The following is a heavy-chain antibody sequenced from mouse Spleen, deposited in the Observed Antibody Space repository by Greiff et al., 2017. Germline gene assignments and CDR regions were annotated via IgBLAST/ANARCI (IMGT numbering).Heavy chain of an antibody. J-gene: IGHJ2*01. CDR2: INPSSGYT. V-gene: IGHV1-4*01. CDR1: GYTFTSYT. D-gene: IGHD2-10*02. Sequence: VQLQQSGAELARPGASVKMSCKASGYTFTSYTMHWVKQRPGQGLEWIGYINPSSGYTKYNQKFKDKATLTADKSSSTAYMQLSSLTSEDSAVYYWARVGYGNYGFDERGQGTTLTGSS. CDR3: ARVGYGNYGFDE.